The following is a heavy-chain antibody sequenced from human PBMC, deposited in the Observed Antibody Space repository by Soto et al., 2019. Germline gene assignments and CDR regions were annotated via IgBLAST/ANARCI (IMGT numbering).Heavy chain of an antibody. CDR2: IYWDDDK. D-gene: IGHD2-2*01. Sequence: SGPTLVNPTQTLTLTCTFSGFSLSTSGVGVGWIRQPPGKALEWLALIYWDDDKRYSPSLKSRLTITKDTSKNQVVLTMTNMDPVDTATYYCVHRRKYQLHVWSMQHYYGMDVWGQGTTVTVSS. CDR1: GFSLSTSGVG. CDR3: VHRRKYQLHVWSMQHYYGMDV. J-gene: IGHJ6*02. V-gene: IGHV2-5*02.